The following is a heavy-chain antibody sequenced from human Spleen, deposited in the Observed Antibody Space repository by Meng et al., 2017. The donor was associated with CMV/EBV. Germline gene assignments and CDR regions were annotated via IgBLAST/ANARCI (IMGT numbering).Heavy chain of an antibody. CDR2: TYYRSKWYN. CDR3: ARTPPRIVVVPAAIDWYFDL. Sequence: SETLSLTCAISGDSVSSNSAAWNWIRQSPSRGLEWLGRTYYRSKWYNDYAVSVKSRITINPDTSKNQFSLQLNSVTPEDTAVYYCARTPPRIVVVPAAIDWYFDLWGRGTLVTVSS. J-gene: IGHJ2*01. V-gene: IGHV6-1*01. CDR1: GDSVSSNSAA. D-gene: IGHD2-2*01.